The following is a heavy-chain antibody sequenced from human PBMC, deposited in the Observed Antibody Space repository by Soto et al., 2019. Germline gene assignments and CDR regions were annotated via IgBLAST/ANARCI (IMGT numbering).Heavy chain of an antibody. D-gene: IGHD3-10*01. CDR2: SNPDSGET. Sequence: QVHLVQSGAEVKKPGASVMVSCKAFGYTFIDYYIHWIRQAPGQGLEWLGWSNPDSGETISAQKFQGRVTLPRDTSINTGYMEVTRITSDDTAVYYCANAKPRRTGRATVEFELWGQGTLITAAS. CDR3: ANAKPRRTGRATVEFEL. V-gene: IGHV1-2*02. J-gene: IGHJ4*02. CDR1: GYTFIDYY.